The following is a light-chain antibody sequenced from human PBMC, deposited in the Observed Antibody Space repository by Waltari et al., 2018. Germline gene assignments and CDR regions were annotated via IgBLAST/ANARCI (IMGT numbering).Light chain of an antibody. CDR2: DTT. Sequence: QAVVTQEPSVTVSPGGTLTLTCGSSTGTVTNNHYPYRFQQKPGQAPRTLIYDTTNKYSGTPARFSGSLLGGQAALTLSGVQPEDEAEYYCLLSFGITQIFGGGTKLTVL. J-gene: IGLJ2*01. CDR3: LLSFGITQI. V-gene: IGLV7-46*01. CDR1: TGTVTNNHY.